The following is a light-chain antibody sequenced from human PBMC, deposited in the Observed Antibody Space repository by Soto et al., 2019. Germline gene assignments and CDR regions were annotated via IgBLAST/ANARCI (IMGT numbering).Light chain of an antibody. CDR1: QSLSSN. CDR2: GAS. J-gene: IGKJ1*01. V-gene: IGKV3-20*01. CDR3: HQYVRPWT. Sequence: EIVMTQSPATLSVSPGERATLSCRASQSLSSNLAWYQQKPGQAPRLLIYGASSRATGIPDRFSGSGFGTDFTLTISRLEPEDFAVYYCHQYVRPWTFGQGTKVDI.